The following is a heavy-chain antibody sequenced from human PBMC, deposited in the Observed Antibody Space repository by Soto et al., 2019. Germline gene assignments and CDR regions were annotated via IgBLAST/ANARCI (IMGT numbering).Heavy chain of an antibody. V-gene: IGHV1-18*01. Sequence: GASVKVSCKASGYTFTSYGISWVRQAPGQGLEWMGWISAYNGNTNYAQKLQGRVTMTTDTSTSTAYMELRSLRSDDTAVYYCARDGPVWELRSWFDPWGQGTLVTVSS. D-gene: IGHD1-26*01. CDR3: ARDGPVWELRSWFDP. CDR1: GYTFTSYG. J-gene: IGHJ5*02. CDR2: ISAYNGNT.